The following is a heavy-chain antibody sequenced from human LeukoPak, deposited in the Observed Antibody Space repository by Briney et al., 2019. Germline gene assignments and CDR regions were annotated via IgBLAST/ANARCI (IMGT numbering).Heavy chain of an antibody. D-gene: IGHD3-22*01. CDR3: ARENDVNYYDSSGYDY. Sequence: GGSLRLSCAASGFTFSSYAMHWVRQAPGEGLEWVAVISYDGSNKYYADSVKGRFTVSRDNSKNTLYLQMNSLRAEDTAVYYCARENDVNYYDSSGYDYWGQGTLVTVSS. J-gene: IGHJ4*02. V-gene: IGHV3-30-3*01. CDR2: ISYDGSNK. CDR1: GFTFSSYA.